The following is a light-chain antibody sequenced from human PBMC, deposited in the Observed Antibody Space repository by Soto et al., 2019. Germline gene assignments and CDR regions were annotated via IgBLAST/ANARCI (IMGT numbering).Light chain of an antibody. CDR3: QQYYKWPQWT. CDR1: ESVLDY. CDR2: GPA. J-gene: IGKJ1*01. V-gene: IGKV3-15*01. Sequence: EIVLAQSPATLSAYPGERANLFCRTSESVLDYLAWCQQRPGQSPRLLIYGPATRATGSPGRFRGSGSGTEFTLTITSLQSEDFAVYYCQQYYKWPQWTIGQGTKVDIK.